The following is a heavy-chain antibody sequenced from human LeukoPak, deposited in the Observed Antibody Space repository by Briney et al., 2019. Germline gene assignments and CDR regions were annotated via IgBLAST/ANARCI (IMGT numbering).Heavy chain of an antibody. CDR1: GYTFTCYD. V-gene: IGHV1-8*01. D-gene: IGHD6-6*01. CDR3: ARGLFPARHAKGYAFDI. J-gene: IGHJ3*02. Sequence: ASVKVSCKASGYTFTCYDINWVRQATGQGLEWMGWMNPNSGNTGYAQKFQGRVTMTRNTSISTAYMELSSLRSEDTAVYYCARGLFPARHAKGYAFDIWGQGTMVTVSS. CDR2: MNPNSGNT.